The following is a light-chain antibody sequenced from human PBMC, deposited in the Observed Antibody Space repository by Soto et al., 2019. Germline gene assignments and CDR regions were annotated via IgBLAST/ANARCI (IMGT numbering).Light chain of an antibody. Sequence: EIVLTQSPGTLSLSPGERATLSCRASQSVSSSYLAWYQQKPGQAPKLLVYGASSRATGIPDRSSGSGSGTDFTLTISRLEAEDFAVYYCQLYGSSSWTFGQGTKVEIK. CDR3: QLYGSSSWT. CDR2: GAS. CDR1: QSVSSSY. V-gene: IGKV3-20*01. J-gene: IGKJ1*01.